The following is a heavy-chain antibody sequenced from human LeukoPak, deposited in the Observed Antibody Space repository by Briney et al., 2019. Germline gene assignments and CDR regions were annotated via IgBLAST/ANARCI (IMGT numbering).Heavy chain of an antibody. CDR1: GFTFSSYA. D-gene: IGHD3-10*01. CDR2: ISYDGSNK. J-gene: IGHJ4*02. V-gene: IGHV3-30*04. CDR3: AREEGSGSYSFDH. Sequence: GSLRLSCAASGFTFSSYAMHWVRQAPGKGLEWVAIISYDGSNKYYADSVKGRFTISRDNSKNTLYLQMNSLRAEDTAVYYCAREEGSGSYSFDHWGQGTLVTVSS.